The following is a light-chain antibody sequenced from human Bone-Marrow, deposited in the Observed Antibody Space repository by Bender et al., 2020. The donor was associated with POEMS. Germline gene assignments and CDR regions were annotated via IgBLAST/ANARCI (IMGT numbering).Light chain of an antibody. CDR1: SSDVGSYNL. CDR3: CSYAGTFVV. CDR2: DVT. Sequence: QSALTQPASVSGSPGQSITISCAGSSSDVGSYNLVSWYQQHPGKAPKLMIYDVTQRPSRVPDRFSGSKSGNTASLTISGLQAEDEADYYCCSYAGTFVVFGGGTKVTVL. J-gene: IGLJ2*01. V-gene: IGLV2-23*02.